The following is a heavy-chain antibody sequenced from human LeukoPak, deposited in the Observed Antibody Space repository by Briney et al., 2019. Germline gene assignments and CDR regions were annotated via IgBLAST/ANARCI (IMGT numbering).Heavy chain of an antibody. Sequence: PSETLSLTCSVAGGSISSYYWSWIRQPPGKGLEWIVYIYYSGSTNYNPSLKSRLTISVDTSKNQFSLKLSSVTAADTAVYYCARQQSQWPGRYLDYWGQGTLVTVSS. CDR1: GGSISSYY. J-gene: IGHJ4*02. V-gene: IGHV4-59*08. CDR3: ARQQSQWPGRYLDY. D-gene: IGHD6-19*01. CDR2: IYYSGST.